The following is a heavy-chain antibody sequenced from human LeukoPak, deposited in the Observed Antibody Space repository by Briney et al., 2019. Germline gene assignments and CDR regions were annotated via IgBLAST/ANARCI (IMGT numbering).Heavy chain of an antibody. J-gene: IGHJ6*04. Sequence: GGSLRLSCAASGFTFSNYAMSWVRQAPGKGLEWVSYISSSSSTIYYADSVKGRFTISRDNAKNSLYLQMNSLRAEDTAVYYCASLVVVIAIPRAVDVWGKGTTVTVSS. D-gene: IGHD2-21*01. CDR1: GFTFSNYA. V-gene: IGHV3-48*01. CDR3: ASLVVVIAIPRAVDV. CDR2: ISSSSSTI.